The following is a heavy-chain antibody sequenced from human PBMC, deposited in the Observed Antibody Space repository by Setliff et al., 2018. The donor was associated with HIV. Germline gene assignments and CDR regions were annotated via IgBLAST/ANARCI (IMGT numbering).Heavy chain of an antibody. J-gene: IGHJ6*02. Sequence: ASVKVSCKASGYTFTDYAIYWMRQAPGQRLEWLGWINAGNGNTEYSQDFQGRVTISRDTSASTAYMELSSLRSEDTAVYYCARDSAIVTTIIDHYYGMDVWGQGTTVTVSS. V-gene: IGHV1-3*01. CDR2: INAGNGNT. D-gene: IGHD5-12*01. CDR1: GYTFTDYA. CDR3: ARDSAIVTTIIDHYYGMDV.